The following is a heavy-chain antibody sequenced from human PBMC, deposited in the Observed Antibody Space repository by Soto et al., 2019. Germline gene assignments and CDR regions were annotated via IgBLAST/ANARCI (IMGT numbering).Heavy chain of an antibody. CDR3: AKESHDILTGPPWVWYFDL. D-gene: IGHD3-9*01. CDR2: INDRGSI. Sequence: QVQLQQWGAGPLRPLETLSLTCCVSGGSFSGYYWAWIRQSPGKGLEWIGEINDRGSINYNPSLKSRVSNSVATSKNHYSLNLRSVNAADTAVYYCAKESHDILTGPPWVWYFDLWGRGTLVTVSS. V-gene: IGHV4-34*01. J-gene: IGHJ2*01. CDR1: GGSFSGYY.